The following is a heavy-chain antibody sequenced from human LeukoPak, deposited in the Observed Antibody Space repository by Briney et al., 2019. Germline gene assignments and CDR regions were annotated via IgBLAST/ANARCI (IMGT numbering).Heavy chain of an antibody. CDR2: IGPTGTDR. CDR1: GFTFSSCG. J-gene: IGHJ4*02. CDR3: ATETIGRHYDY. V-gene: IGHV3-21*01. D-gene: IGHD1-14*01. Sequence: PGGSLRLSCAASGFTFSSCGFNWVRQAPGKGLEWVSSIGPTGTDRYYADSVRGRFTISRDNARNSMYLQMDSLRDEDTAVYYCATETIGRHYDYWGQGTLLTVSS.